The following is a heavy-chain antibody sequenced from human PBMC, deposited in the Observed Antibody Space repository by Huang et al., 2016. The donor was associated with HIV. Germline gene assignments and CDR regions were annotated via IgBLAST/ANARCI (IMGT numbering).Heavy chain of an antibody. CDR3: ARLIGSPSFYYGLDV. V-gene: IGHV5-51*01. Sequence: EVQLVRSGAEVKKPGESLKISCKGSGYRFRSNWIGWVRQMPGKGLEWMGIIYPGDSDTRYSPSFQGQVTISADKSINTAYLQWSSLKASDTAMYYCARLIGSPSFYYGLDVCGQGTTVTVSS. CDR2: IYPGDSDT. D-gene: IGHD3-10*01. J-gene: IGHJ6*02. CDR1: GYRFRSNW.